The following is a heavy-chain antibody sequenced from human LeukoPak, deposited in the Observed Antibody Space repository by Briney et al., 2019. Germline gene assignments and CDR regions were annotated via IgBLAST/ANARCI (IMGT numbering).Heavy chain of an antibody. CDR3: ASGHHPSYQLLMFGTFRH. CDR2: IIPIFGTA. J-gene: IGHJ1*01. V-gene: IGHV1-69*05. CDR1: GGTFSSYA. Sequence: GASVKVSCKASGGTFSSYAISWVRQAPGQGLEWMGGIIPIFGTANYAQKFQGRVTITTDESTSTAYMELSSLRSEDMAVYYCASGHHPSYQLLMFGTFRHWGQGTLVTVSS. D-gene: IGHD2-2*01.